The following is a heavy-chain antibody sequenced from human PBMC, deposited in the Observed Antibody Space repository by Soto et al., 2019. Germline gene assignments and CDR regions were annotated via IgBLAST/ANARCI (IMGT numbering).Heavy chain of an antibody. V-gene: IGHV4-39*01. CDR1: GGSISSSSYY. J-gene: IGHJ5*02. Sequence: SETLSLTCTVSGGSISSSSYYWGWIRQPPGKGLEWIGSIYYSGSTYYNPSLKSRVTISVDTSKNQFSLKLSSVTAADTAVYYCARHPRAPPRIVNWFDPWGQGTLVTVSS. D-gene: IGHD3-22*01. CDR2: IYYSGST. CDR3: ARHPRAPPRIVNWFDP.